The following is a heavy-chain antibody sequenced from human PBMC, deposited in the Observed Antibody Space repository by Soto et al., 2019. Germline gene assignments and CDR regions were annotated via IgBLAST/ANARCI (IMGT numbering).Heavy chain of an antibody. CDR3: AFCRDGYNYWFDP. J-gene: IGHJ5*02. D-gene: IGHD5-12*01. CDR1: GGTFSSYA. CDR2: IIPIFGTA. V-gene: IGHV1-69*13. Sequence: GASVKVSCKASGGTFSSYAISWVRQAPGQGLEWMGGIIPIFGTANYAQKFQGRVTITADESTSTAYMELSSLRSEDTAVYYCAFCRDGYNYWFDPWGQGTLVTVSS.